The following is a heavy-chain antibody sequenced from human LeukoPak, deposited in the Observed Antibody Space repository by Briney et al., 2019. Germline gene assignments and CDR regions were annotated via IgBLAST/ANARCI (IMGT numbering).Heavy chain of an antibody. CDR3: ARDRGDLYGDYEDY. V-gene: IGHV3-7*01. Sequence: GGSLRLSCAASGFTFSSYWMSWVRQAPGKGLEWVANIKQDGSEKYYVDSVKGRFTISRDKAKNSLYLQMNSLRAEDTAVYYCARDRGDLYGDYEDYWGQGTLVTVSS. J-gene: IGHJ4*02. CDR1: GFTFSSYW. CDR2: IKQDGSEK. D-gene: IGHD4-17*01.